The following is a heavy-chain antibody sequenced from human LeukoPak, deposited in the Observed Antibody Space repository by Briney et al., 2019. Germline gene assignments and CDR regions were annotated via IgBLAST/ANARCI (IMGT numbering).Heavy chain of an antibody. CDR1: GYTFTGYY. CDR3: ARDRVGSGWPRPYYFEF. D-gene: IGHD6-19*01. J-gene: IGHJ4*02. Sequence: ASVKVSCKPSGYTFTGYYLHWVRQAPGQALEWMGWMNPNTGATMYAQKFQDRVSMSRDTSSSTAYTDLTSLRSDDTAVYFCARDRVGSGWPRPYYFEFWGQGTLVTVSS. CDR2: MNPNTGAT. V-gene: IGHV1-2*02.